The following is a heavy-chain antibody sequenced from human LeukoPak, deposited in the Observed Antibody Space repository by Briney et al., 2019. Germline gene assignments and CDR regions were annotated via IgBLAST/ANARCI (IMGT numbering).Heavy chain of an antibody. Sequence: KPSETLSLTCTVSGGSISSGGYYWSWIRQHPGKGLEWIGYIYYSGSTYYNPSLKSRVTISVDTSKNQFSLKLSSVTAADTAVYYCARYYGDYGYYYYYGMDVWGQGTTVTVSS. CDR2: IYYSGST. CDR3: ARYYGDYGYYYYYGMDV. J-gene: IGHJ6*02. D-gene: IGHD4-17*01. CDR1: GGSISSGGYY. V-gene: IGHV4-31*03.